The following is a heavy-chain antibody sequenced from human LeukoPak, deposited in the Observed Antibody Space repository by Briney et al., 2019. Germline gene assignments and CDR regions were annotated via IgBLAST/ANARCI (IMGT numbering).Heavy chain of an antibody. CDR1: GFTFSSYG. J-gene: IGHJ4*02. V-gene: IGHV3-30*03. Sequence: GGTLTLSCAVSGFTFSSYGMHWVRQAPGKGLQWVAVISYDGSNKYYADSVKGRFTISKDNSKNTQYLQMNNLRAEDTGGYCCAINRPCGDYNSLFCHYGGEGTVVSVS. CDR3: AINRPCGDYNSLFCHY. CDR2: ISYDGSNK. D-gene: IGHD4-17*01.